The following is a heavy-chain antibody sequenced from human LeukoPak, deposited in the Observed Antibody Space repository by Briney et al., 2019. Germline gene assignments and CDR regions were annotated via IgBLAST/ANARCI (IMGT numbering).Heavy chain of an antibody. CDR3: ARSTPDFWSGYSANWFDP. Sequence: GVSLSLSCAASGFTFSDYYMSWIRQAPGKGLEWVSYISSSGTTIYYADPVKGRFTISRDNATNSLYLQMNSLRAEDTAVYYCARSTPDFWSGYSANWFDPWGQGTLVTVSS. D-gene: IGHD3-3*01. CDR1: GFTFSDYY. V-gene: IGHV3-11*04. CDR2: ISSSGTTI. J-gene: IGHJ5*02.